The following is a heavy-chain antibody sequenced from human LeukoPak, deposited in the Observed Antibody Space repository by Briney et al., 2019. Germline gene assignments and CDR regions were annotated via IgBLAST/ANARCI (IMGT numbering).Heavy chain of an antibody. D-gene: IGHD6-19*01. CDR2: ISSSSSTI. CDR1: GFTFSSYG. CDR3: AKEQFGAVAGTVVDY. J-gene: IGHJ4*02. Sequence: PGGSLRLSCAASGFTFSSYGMTWVRQAPGKGLEWVSYISSSSSTIYYADSVKGRFTISRDNSKNTLYLQMNSLRAEDTAVYYCAKEQFGAVAGTVVDYWGQGILVTVSS. V-gene: IGHV3-48*01.